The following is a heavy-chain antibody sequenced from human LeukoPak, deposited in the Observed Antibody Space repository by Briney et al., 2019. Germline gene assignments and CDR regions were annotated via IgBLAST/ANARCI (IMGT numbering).Heavy chain of an antibody. Sequence: ASVKVSCEASVYTFTEYYMYWVRQAPGQGLEWMGWINPNSGGTYYAQEFQGRVTMTRDTSTTTAYMEMSRLRSDDTAVYYCARSSEVLYFQHWGQGTLVTVSS. CDR1: VYTFTEYY. D-gene: IGHD1-1*01. V-gene: IGHV1-2*02. CDR3: ARSSEVLYFQH. J-gene: IGHJ1*01. CDR2: INPNSGGT.